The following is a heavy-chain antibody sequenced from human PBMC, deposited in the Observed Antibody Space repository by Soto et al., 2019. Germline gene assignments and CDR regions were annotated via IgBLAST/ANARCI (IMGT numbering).Heavy chain of an antibody. CDR2: MNPNSGNT. J-gene: IGHJ4*02. CDR1: GYTFTSYD. V-gene: IGHV1-8*01. D-gene: IGHD2-2*01. Sequence: ASVKVSCKASGYTFTSYDINWVRQATGQGLEWMGWMNPNSGNTGYAQKFQGRVTMTRNTSISTAYMELSSLRSEDTAVYYCARCSVGYCGCSSCLFPQDYWGQGTLVTVSS. CDR3: ARCSVGYCGCSSCLFPQDY.